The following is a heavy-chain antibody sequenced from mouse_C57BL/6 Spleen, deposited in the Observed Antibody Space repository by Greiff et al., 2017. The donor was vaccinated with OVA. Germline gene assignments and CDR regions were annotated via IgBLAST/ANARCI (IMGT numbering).Heavy chain of an antibody. CDR1: GFTFSSYG. J-gene: IGHJ4*01. D-gene: IGHD2-4*01. CDR3: ERDYDYDGDYAMDY. Sequence: EVKLLESGGDLVKPGGSLKLSCAASGFTFSSYGMSWVRQTPDKRLEWVATISSGGSYTYYPDSVKGRFTITRDNAKNTLYLQMSSLKSEDTAMYYCERDYDYDGDYAMDYWGQGTSVTVSS. V-gene: IGHV5-6*01. CDR2: ISSGGSYT.